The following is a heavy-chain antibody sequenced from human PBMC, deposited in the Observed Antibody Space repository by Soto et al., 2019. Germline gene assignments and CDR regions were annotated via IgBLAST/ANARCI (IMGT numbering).Heavy chain of an antibody. Sequence: GGSLRLSCAASGVTFSNYGFHWVRQAPGKGLEWVAVISYDGRNKYSGDSVKGRFTISRDNSKNTISLQLNSLSTEDTAVYYCSSYCSGGSRDHHDFRAQG. D-gene: IGHD2-15*01. CDR2: ISYDGRNK. J-gene: IGHJ4*02. CDR3: SSYCSGGSRDHHDF. V-gene: IGHV3-30*03. CDR1: GVTFSNYG.